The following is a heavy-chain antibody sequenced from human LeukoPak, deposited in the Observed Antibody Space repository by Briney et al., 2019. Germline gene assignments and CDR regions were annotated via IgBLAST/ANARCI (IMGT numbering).Heavy chain of an antibody. D-gene: IGHD4/OR15-4a*01. Sequence: ASVKVSCTASGYSVTTYGIAWVRQASGRGLEWMGWISFYNGNTKYAQKYQGRVTTTTDTSTSTAYMELRSLRSDDTAVYYCARGVSARWVDYWGQGTLVTVSS. CDR1: GYSVTTYG. J-gene: IGHJ4*02. V-gene: IGHV1-18*01. CDR3: ARGVSARWVDY. CDR2: ISFYNGNT.